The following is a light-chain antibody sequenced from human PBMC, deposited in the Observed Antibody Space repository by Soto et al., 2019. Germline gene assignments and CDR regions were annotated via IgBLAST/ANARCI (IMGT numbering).Light chain of an antibody. V-gene: IGLV2-8*01. CDR2: DVT. CDR3: SSYAGGNNVI. J-gene: IGLJ2*01. Sequence: QSALTQPPSASGSPGQSVTLSCTGTSSDVGGYNYVSWYQQHPGKAPKLMIYDVTKRPSGVPDRFSGSKSGNTASLTVSGLQAEDEADYYCSSYAGGNNVIFGGGTKLTVL. CDR1: SSDVGGYNY.